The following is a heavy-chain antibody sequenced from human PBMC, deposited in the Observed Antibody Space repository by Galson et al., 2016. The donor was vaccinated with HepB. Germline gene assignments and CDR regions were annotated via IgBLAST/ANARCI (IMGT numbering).Heavy chain of an antibody. CDR1: GFSLSTSGVG. J-gene: IGHJ4*02. D-gene: IGHD3-3*01. Sequence: PALVKPTQTLTLTCTFSGFSLSTSGVGVGWIRQPPGKALEWLALIYWGDDKRYSPSLKSRLTITKDTSKNQVVLTMTNMDPVDTATYYCAHSDYDFWGGYYTRGGYFDYWGQGTLVTVSS. V-gene: IGHV2-5*02. CDR2: IYWGDDK. CDR3: AHSDYDFWGGYYTRGGYFDY.